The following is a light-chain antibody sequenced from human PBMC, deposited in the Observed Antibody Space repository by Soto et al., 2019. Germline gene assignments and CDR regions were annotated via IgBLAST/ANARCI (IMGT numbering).Light chain of an antibody. CDR3: QHSNNWRWR. CDR1: QSISDT. V-gene: IGKV3-15*01. J-gene: IGKJ1*01. CDR2: GAS. Sequence: MSLSAVAVSLSPGGRATPSCMASQSISDTLAWYKQNSGQAPRLLIHGASPRATGFPARFSGSGSGTDFTLTISSLQSEDFTVDYCQHSNNWRWRFGQRTK.